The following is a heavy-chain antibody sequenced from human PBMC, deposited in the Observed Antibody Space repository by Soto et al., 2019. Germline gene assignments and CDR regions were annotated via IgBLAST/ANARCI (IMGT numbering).Heavy chain of an antibody. J-gene: IGHJ6*03. CDR3: ARGGLRFGESPGGYYYMDV. Sequence: SVKVSCKASGGTFSSYTISWVRQAPGQGHEWMGRIIPILGIANYAQRFQGRVTITADKSTSTAYMELSSLRSEDTAVYYCARGGLRFGESPGGYYYMDVWGKGTMVTRSS. V-gene: IGHV1-69*02. CDR1: GGTFSSYT. CDR2: IIPILGIA. D-gene: IGHD3-10*01.